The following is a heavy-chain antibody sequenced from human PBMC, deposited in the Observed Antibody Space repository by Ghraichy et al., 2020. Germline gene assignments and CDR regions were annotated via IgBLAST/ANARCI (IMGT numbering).Heavy chain of an antibody. CDR1: GFTFGDYA. CDR3: TRGGGYSGYDLLGDAFDI. CDR2: IRSKAYGGTT. J-gene: IGHJ3*02. Sequence: GGSLRLSCTASGFTFGDYAMSWFRQAPGKGLEWVGFIRSKAYGGTTEYAASVKGRFTISRDDSKSIAYLQMNSLKTEDTAVYYCTRGGGYSGYDLLGDAFDIWGQGTMVTVSS. V-gene: IGHV3-49*03. D-gene: IGHD5-12*01.